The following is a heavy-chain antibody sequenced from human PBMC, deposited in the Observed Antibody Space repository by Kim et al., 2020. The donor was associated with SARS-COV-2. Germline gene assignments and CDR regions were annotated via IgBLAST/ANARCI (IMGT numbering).Heavy chain of an antibody. D-gene: IGHD3-22*01. CDR2: ISAYNGNT. Sequence: ASVKVSCKASGYTFTSYGISWVRQAPGQGLEWMGWISAYNGNTNYAQKLQGRVTMTTDTSTSTAYMELRSLRSDDTAVYYCARAYGSSGYCWGFDYWGQGTLVTVSS. CDR3: ARAYGSSGYCWGFDY. J-gene: IGHJ4*02. CDR1: GYTFTSYG. V-gene: IGHV1-18*01.